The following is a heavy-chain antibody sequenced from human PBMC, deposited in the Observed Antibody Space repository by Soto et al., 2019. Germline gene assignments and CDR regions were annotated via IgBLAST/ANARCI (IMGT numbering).Heavy chain of an antibody. CDR2: IKSKTDGGTT. Sequence: GGSLRLSCAASGFTFSNAWINWVRQAPGKRLEWVGRIKSKTDGGTTDYAEPVKGRFAISRDDSNNMVYLQMNSLKIEDTAVYYCTTDSYSTIIIVRFDYWGHGTLVTVSS. CDR3: TTDSYSTIIIVRFDY. CDR1: GFTFSNAW. J-gene: IGHJ4*01. V-gene: IGHV3-15*07. D-gene: IGHD3-22*01.